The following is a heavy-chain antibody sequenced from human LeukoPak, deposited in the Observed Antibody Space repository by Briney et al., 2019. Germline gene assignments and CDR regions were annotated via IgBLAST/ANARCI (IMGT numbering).Heavy chain of an antibody. CDR3: ATEWWPHHDAFDI. V-gene: IGHV1-69*01. Sequence: GASVKVSCKASGGTFSSYAISWVRQAPGQGLEWMGGIIPIFGTANYAQKFQGRVTITADESTSKAYMELSSLRSEDTAVYYCATEWWPHHDAFDIWGQGTMVTVSS. CDR2: IIPIFGTA. J-gene: IGHJ3*02. CDR1: GGTFSSYA. D-gene: IGHD2-15*01.